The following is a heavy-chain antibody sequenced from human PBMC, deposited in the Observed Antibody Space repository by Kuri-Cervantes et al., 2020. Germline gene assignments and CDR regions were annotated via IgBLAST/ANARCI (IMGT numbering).Heavy chain of an antibody. Sequence: GESLKISCEASGFSFSSYAMHWVRQAPGKGLEWVAVISYDGSNKYYADSVKGRFTISRDNSKNTLYLQMNSLRAEDTALYYCAKVAMAGPYFYYYYMDVWGKGTTVTVSS. V-gene: IGHV3-30-3*01. J-gene: IGHJ6*03. CDR3: AKVAMAGPYFYYYYMDV. CDR2: ISYDGSNK. D-gene: IGHD2-21*01. CDR1: GFSFSSYA.